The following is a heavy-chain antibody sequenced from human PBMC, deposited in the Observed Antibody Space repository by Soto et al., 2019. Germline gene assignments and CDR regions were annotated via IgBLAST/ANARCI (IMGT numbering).Heavy chain of an antibody. V-gene: IGHV3-21*01. Sequence: DVQLVESGGGLVKPGGSLRLSCAASGFTFSGYSMNWVRQAPGKGLEWVSSITGSTTFQYYADSVKGRFTISRDNAKNSLYLQMNNLRAEDTAVYYCARDASGYTPNLHYGMDVWGQGTTVTVSS. CDR3: ARDASGYTPNLHYGMDV. CDR1: GFTFSGYS. D-gene: IGHD3-22*01. J-gene: IGHJ6*02. CDR2: ITGSTTFQ.